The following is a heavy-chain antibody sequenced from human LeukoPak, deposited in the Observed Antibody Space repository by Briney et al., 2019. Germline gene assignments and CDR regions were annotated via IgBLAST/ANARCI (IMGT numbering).Heavy chain of an antibody. V-gene: IGHV3-23*01. CDR2: ISGSGGST. D-gene: IGHD3-22*01. Sequence: GGSLRLSCAASGFTFSSYAMSWVRQAPGKGLEWVSAISGSGGSTYYAESVKGRFTISRDNSKNTLYLQMNSLRAEDTAVYYCASRSGHDSSGYREAFDIWGQGTMVTVSS. CDR3: ASRSGHDSSGYREAFDI. J-gene: IGHJ3*02. CDR1: GFTFSSYA.